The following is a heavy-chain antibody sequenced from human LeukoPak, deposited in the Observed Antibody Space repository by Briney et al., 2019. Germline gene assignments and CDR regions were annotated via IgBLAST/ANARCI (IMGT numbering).Heavy chain of an antibody. Sequence: GGSLRLSCAASGFTFSSYWMSWVRQAPGKGLEWVANIKQDGSEKYYVDSVKGRFTISRDNAKNSLYLQMNSLRAEDTAVYYCAREGDILTGYYSFDYWGQGTLVTVSS. CDR3: AREGDILTGYYSFDY. CDR1: GFTFSSYW. CDR2: IKQDGSEK. D-gene: IGHD3-9*01. J-gene: IGHJ4*02. V-gene: IGHV3-7*01.